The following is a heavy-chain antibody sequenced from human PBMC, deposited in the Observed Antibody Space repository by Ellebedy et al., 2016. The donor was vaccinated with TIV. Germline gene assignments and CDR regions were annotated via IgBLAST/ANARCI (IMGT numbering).Heavy chain of an antibody. V-gene: IGHV4-59*01. CDR2: IYHSGST. D-gene: IGHD3-9*01. Sequence: GSLRLSXTVSGGSISSYYWTWIRQPPGKGLEWIGYIYHSGSTNYNPSLKSRVIISEDTSKNQFSLKLSSVTAADTAVYYCARGGTYYDILTGYYKIFYYYGMDVWGQGTTVTVSS. J-gene: IGHJ6*02. CDR3: ARGGTYYDILTGYYKIFYYYGMDV. CDR1: GGSISSYY.